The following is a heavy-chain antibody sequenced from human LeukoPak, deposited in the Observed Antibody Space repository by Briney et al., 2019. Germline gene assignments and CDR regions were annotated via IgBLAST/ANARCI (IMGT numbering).Heavy chain of an antibody. V-gene: IGHV1-3*01. J-gene: IGHJ6*02. D-gene: IGHD3-10*01. CDR3: ARDHGVLWFGELVYGMDV. Sequence: ASVKVSCKASGYTFTSYAMHWVRQAPGQRLEWMGWINAGNGSTKYSQKFQGRVTITRDTSASTAYMELSSLRSEDTAVYYCARDHGVLWFGELVYGMDVWGQGTTVTVSS. CDR2: INAGNGST. CDR1: GYTFTSYA.